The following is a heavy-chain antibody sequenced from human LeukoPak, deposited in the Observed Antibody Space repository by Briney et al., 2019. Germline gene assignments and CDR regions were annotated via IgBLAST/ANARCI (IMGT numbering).Heavy chain of an antibody. CDR2: ISYSGST. V-gene: IGHV4-59*01. CDR1: GGSISNYY. Sequence: SETLSLTCTVSGGSISNYYWSWIRQPPGKGLEWIGYISYSGSTNYNPSFRSRVTISVDTSKNQFSLKLSSVTAADTAVYYCATLYGDYERWFDPWGQGTLVTVSS. J-gene: IGHJ5*02. CDR3: ATLYGDYERWFDP. D-gene: IGHD4-17*01.